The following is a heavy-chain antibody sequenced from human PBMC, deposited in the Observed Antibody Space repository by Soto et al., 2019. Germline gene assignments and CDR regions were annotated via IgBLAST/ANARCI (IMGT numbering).Heavy chain of an antibody. CDR3: ARDHPYYYGSSCYSNWFDP. V-gene: IGHV1-69*04. D-gene: IGHD3-22*01. CDR2: IIPILGIA. CDR1: GGTFSSYT. Sequence: SVKVSCKASGGTFSSYTISWVRQAPGQGLEWMGRIIPILGIANYAQKFQGRVTITADKSTSTAYMELSSLRSEDTAVYYCARDHPYYYGSSCYSNWFDPWGQGTLVTVSS. J-gene: IGHJ5*02.